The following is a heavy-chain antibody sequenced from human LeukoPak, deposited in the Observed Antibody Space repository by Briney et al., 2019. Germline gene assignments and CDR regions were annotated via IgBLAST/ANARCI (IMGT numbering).Heavy chain of an antibody. CDR1: GASISSGDYY. J-gene: IGHJ4*02. CDR2: IYYSGST. CDR3: ARRDFWSGYIDY. D-gene: IGHD3-3*01. V-gene: IGHV4-39*01. Sequence: SETLSLTCTVSGASISSGDYYWSWIRQPPGKGLEWIGYIYYSGSTYYNPSLKSRVTISVDTSKNQFSLKLSSVTAADTAVYYCARRDFWSGYIDYWGQGTLVTVSS.